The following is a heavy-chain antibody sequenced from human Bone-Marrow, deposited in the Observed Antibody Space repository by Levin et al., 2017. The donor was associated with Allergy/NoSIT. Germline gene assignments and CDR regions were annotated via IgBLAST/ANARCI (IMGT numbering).Heavy chain of an antibody. J-gene: IGHJ5*02. Sequence: HGESLKISCKGSGFSFVDYWIGWVRQVPGKGLEWMGIINPRDSETLYSPSVQGQVTISADKSISTIYLQWSSLKASDTAMYYCVKRAYRPHDLLALNWFDPWGQGTLVTVSS. V-gene: IGHV5-51*01. CDR1: GFSFVDYW. CDR2: INPRDSET. D-gene: IGHD3-3*02. CDR3: VKRAYRPHDLLALNWFDP.